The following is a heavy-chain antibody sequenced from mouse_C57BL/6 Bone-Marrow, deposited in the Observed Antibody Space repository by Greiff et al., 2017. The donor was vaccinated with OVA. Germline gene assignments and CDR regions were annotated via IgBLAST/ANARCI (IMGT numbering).Heavy chain of an antibody. CDR1: GYAFSNYW. D-gene: IGHD2-1*01. CDR3: AREKGNYRSFAY. V-gene: IGHV1-80*01. J-gene: IGHJ3*01. Sequence: VKLVESGADLVKPEASVKISCKASGYAFSNYWMNWVKQRPGKGLEWIGQIYPGDGDTNYNGKFKGKATLTADKSSSTAYMHLSSLTSEDSAVYYCAREKGNYRSFAYWGQGTLVTVSA. CDR2: IYPGDGDT.